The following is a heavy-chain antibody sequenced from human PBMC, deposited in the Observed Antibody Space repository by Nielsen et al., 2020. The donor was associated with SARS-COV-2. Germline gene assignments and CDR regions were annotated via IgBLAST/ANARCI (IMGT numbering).Heavy chain of an antibody. CDR3: ARGPEGRYFDWLLAPNYYGMDV. CDR2: INPSGGST. J-gene: IGHJ6*02. V-gene: IGHV1-46*01. D-gene: IGHD3-9*01. CDR1: GYTFTSYY. Sequence: ASVKVSCKASGYTFTSYYMHWVRQAPGQGLEWMGIINPSGGSTSYAQKFQGRVTMTRNTSISTAYMELSSLRSEDTAVYYYARGPEGRYFDWLLAPNYYGMDVWGQGTTVTVSS.